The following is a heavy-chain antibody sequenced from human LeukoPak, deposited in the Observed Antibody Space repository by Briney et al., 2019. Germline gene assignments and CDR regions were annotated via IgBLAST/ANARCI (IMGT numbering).Heavy chain of an antibody. CDR1: GGSISSGSYY. CDR2: IYTSGST. V-gene: IGHV4-61*02. Sequence: SETLSLTCTVSGGSISSGSYYWSWIRQPAGKGLEWIGRIYTSGSTNYNPSLKSRVTISVDTSKNQFSLKLSSVTAADTAVYYCAREGSYYGLDYWGQGTLVTVSS. J-gene: IGHJ4*02. CDR3: AREGSYYGLDY. D-gene: IGHD1-26*01.